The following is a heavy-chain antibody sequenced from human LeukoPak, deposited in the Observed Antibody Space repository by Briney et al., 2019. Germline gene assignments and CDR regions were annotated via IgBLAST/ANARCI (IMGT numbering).Heavy chain of an antibody. J-gene: IGHJ4*02. D-gene: IGHD1-14*01. Sequence: AGGSLRLSCAASGFTFSSYNMNWVRQAPGKGRGGVSYISSSSSAKCYADSVKGRFTISRDNAKNSLYLQMNSLRAEDTAVYYCARDNQGFDYWGQGTLVTVSS. CDR2: ISSSSSAK. CDR1: GFTFSSYN. V-gene: IGHV3-48*01. CDR3: ARDNQGFDY.